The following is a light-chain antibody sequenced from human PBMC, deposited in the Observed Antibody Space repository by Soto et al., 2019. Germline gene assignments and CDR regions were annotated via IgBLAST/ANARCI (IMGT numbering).Light chain of an antibody. J-gene: IGKJ5*01. CDR1: QSISSY. CDR2: AAS. CDR3: QQSYST. V-gene: IGKV1-39*01. Sequence: DIQMTHSPSSLSASVGDRVTITCRASQSISSYLNWYQQKPGKXPKLLIYAASSLQSGVPSRCSGSGSGTDFTLTISRLQPEDFATYYCQQSYSTFGQGTRLEIK.